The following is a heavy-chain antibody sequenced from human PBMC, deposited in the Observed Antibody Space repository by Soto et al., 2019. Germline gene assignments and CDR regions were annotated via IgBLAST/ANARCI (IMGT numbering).Heavy chain of an antibody. V-gene: IGHV1-18*01. D-gene: IGHD2-21*01. CDR1: GGTFSSYA. CDR3: ARHILSSPPYYFDY. Sequence: ASVKVSCKASGGTFSSYAISWVRQAPGQGLEWVGGINVYNGTIHYAQTFQGRVTMTIDTSTSTAYLELRSLTSDDTAVYFCARHILSSPPYYFDYWDQGTLVTVSS. CDR2: INVYNGTI. J-gene: IGHJ4*02.